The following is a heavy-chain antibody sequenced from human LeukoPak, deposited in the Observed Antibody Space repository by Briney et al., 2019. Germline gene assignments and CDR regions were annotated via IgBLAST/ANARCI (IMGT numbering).Heavy chain of an antibody. Sequence: PGGSLRLSCAASGFTFSSYGMHWVPQAPGKGLEWVAFIRYDGSNKYYADSVKGRFTISRDNSKNTLYLQMNSLRAEDTAVYYCARDSGPYDFWSGYYQTPNDYWGQGTLVTVSS. V-gene: IGHV3-30*02. CDR2: IRYDGSNK. J-gene: IGHJ4*02. CDR1: GFTFSSYG. D-gene: IGHD3-3*01. CDR3: ARDSGPYDFWSGYYQTPNDY.